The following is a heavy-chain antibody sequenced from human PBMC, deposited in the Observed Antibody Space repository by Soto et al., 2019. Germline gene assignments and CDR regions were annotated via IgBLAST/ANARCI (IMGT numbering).Heavy chain of an antibody. CDR1: GYSFSSHA. CDR2: IIPVFGTP. V-gene: IGHV1-69*06. D-gene: IGHD6-13*01. Sequence: SVKVFCKXSGYSFSSHAITWVRQALGQGLQWMGGIIPVFGTPSYAQKFQSRVTISADKSTNTSYLELRSLRSEDTAVYYCARGGALSTSWYWGDGLDSWGQGTQVTVSS. J-gene: IGHJ4*02. CDR3: ARGGALSTSWYWGDGLDS.